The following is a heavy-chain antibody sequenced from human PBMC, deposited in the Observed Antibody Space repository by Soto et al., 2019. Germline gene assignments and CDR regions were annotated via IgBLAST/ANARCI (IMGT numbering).Heavy chain of an antibody. J-gene: IGHJ4*02. V-gene: IGHV1-18*01. D-gene: IGHD2-2*01. CDR3: TREDYAARYFDY. Sequence: GASVKVSCKASGYTFTSYGINWVRQAPGQGLQWVGRISPYNAYTYYAQNLQGRVTLTTDTSTSTSYMELSSLRSDDTAVYYCTREDYAARYFDYWGPGXLVTVFS. CDR1: GYTFTSYG. CDR2: ISPYNAYT.